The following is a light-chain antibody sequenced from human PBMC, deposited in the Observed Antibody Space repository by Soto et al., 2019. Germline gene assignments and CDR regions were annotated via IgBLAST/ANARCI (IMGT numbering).Light chain of an antibody. J-gene: IGKJ5*01. Sequence: EIVFTQSPATLSLSPGERATLSCRASQSVSSYLAWYQQKPGQAPRLLIYDASNRATGIPARFSGSGSGTDFTLTISSLEPEDFAVYYCQQLRGTFGQGTRLEIK. CDR2: DAS. CDR1: QSVSSY. CDR3: QQLRGT. V-gene: IGKV3-11*01.